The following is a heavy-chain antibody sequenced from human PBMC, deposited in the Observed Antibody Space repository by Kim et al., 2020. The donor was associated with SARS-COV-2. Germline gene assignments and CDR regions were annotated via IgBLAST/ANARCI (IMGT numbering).Heavy chain of an antibody. CDR1: GVSFSGYY. CDR3: ARGSRENSGSYYRLDY. J-gene: IGHJ4*02. V-gene: IGHV4-34*01. Sequence: SETLSLTCAVYGVSFSGYYWSWIRQPPGKGLEWIGEINHSGSTNYNPSLKSRVTISVDTSKNQFSLKLSSVTAADTAVYYCARGSRENSGSYYRLDYWGQGSLVTVSS. D-gene: IGHD1-26*01. CDR2: INHSGST.